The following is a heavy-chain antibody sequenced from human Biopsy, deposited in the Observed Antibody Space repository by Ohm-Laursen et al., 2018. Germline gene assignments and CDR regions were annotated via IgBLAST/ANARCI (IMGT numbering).Heavy chain of an antibody. CDR2: ISYDGSKT. V-gene: IGHV3-30*18. CDR3: GKDRGTFNFFNCVMGV. J-gene: IGHJ6*02. CDR1: GFTFSHSG. Sequence: SLRLSCAASGFTFSHSGMHWVRQAPGKGLEWVAAISYDGSKTDYGDSEKGRLTISRDNSKNTLDLQMSSLRVEDTAVYFCGKDRGTFNFFNCVMGVWGQGTPVTASS. D-gene: IGHD3-16*01.